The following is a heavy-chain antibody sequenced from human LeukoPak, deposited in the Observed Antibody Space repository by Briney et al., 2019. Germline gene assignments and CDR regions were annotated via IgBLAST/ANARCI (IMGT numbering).Heavy chain of an antibody. CDR2: ISSSSSYI. J-gene: IGHJ3*02. D-gene: IGHD2-15*01. Sequence: GGSLRLSCAASGFTFSSYSMNWVRQAPGKGLEWVSSISSSSSYIYYADSVKGRFTISRDNAKNSLYLQMNRLRAEDTAVYYCARDGASRQKYCSGGSCPYAFDIWGQGTMVTVSS. V-gene: IGHV3-21*01. CDR1: GFTFSSYS. CDR3: ARDGASRQKYCSGGSCPYAFDI.